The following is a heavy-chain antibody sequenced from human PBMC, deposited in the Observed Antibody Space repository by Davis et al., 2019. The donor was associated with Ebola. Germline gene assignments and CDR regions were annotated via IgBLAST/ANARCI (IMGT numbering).Heavy chain of an antibody. V-gene: IGHV4-61*01. Sequence: PSETLSLTCTVSGGSVSSGSYYWSWIRQPPGKGLEWIGYIYYSGSTNNNPSLKSRVTISVDTSKNQFSLKLSSVTAADTAVYYCARGRGLWFGGVIRYFDYWGQGTLVTVSS. D-gene: IGHD3-10*01. CDR2: IYYSGST. J-gene: IGHJ4*02. CDR1: GGSVSSGSYY. CDR3: ARGRGLWFGGVIRYFDY.